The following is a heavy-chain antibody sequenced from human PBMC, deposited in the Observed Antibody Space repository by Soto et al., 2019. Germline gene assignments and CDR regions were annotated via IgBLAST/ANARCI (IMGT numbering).Heavy chain of an antibody. CDR2: IYYSGST. Sequence: SETLSLTCTVSGDSISNNNFYWGWIRQPPGKGLEWIGTIYYSGSTYYNPSLKSRVTISVDTSNNQLSLKLSSVTAADTAVYYCARHYGYYYTYMDVWTKGTTVTVSS. CDR3: ARHYGYYYTYMDV. V-gene: IGHV4-39*01. D-gene: IGHD3-10*01. J-gene: IGHJ6*03. CDR1: GDSISNNNFY.